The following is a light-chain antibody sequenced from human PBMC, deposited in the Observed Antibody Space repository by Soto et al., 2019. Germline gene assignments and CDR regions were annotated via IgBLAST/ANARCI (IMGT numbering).Light chain of an antibody. CDR2: GAS. J-gene: IGKJ1*01. Sequence: EVVMTHSLATLSVSPWDTATLSSRASQSVSSSLARYQQKPGQPPRLLMYGASTRATGVPARFSGSGSGTEFTLTISRLQSEDFAVYYCQQYYNWRPRFGQGTKVDIK. V-gene: IGKV3-15*01. CDR1: QSVSSS. CDR3: QQYYNWRPR.